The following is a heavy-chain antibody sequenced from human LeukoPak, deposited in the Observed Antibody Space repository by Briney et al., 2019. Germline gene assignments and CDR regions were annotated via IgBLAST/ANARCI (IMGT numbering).Heavy chain of an antibody. V-gene: IGHV1-2*02. CDR3: ARTLFLTGYSAAFDY. D-gene: IGHD3-9*01. J-gene: IGHJ4*02. CDR2: INPNSGGT. Sequence: ASVKVSCKASGYTFTGYYMHWVRQAPGQGLEWMGWINPNSGGTNYAQKFQGRVTMTRDTSISTAYMELSRLRSDDTAVYYCARTLFLTGYSAAFDYWGQGTLVTVSS. CDR1: GYTFTGYY.